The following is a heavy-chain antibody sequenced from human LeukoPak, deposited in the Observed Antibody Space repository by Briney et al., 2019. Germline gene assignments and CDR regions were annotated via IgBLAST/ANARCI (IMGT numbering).Heavy chain of an antibody. CDR2: IWYDGSNK. Sequence: PGGSLRLSCAASGFTFSSYGMHWVRQAPGKGLEWVAVIWYDGSNKYYADSVKGRFTISRDNSKNTLYLQMNSLRAEDTAVYYCARARYPWDGSGRHFDYWGQGTLVTVSS. J-gene: IGHJ4*02. CDR1: GFTFSSYG. D-gene: IGHD3-10*01. CDR3: ARARYPWDGSGRHFDY. V-gene: IGHV3-33*01.